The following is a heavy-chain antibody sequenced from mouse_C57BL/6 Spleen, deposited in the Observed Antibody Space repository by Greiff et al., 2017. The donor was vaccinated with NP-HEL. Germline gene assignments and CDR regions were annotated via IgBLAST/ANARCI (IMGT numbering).Heavy chain of an antibody. J-gene: IGHJ2*01. CDR1: GYAFSSSW. CDR2: IYPGDGDT. V-gene: IGHV1-82*01. Sequence: VQLQQSGPELVKPGASVKISCKASGYAFSSSWMNWVKQRPGKGLEWIGRIYPGDGDTNYNGKFKGKATLTADKSSSTAYMQLSSLTSEDSAVYFCARLEGWLLPYYCDYWGQGTTLTVSS. D-gene: IGHD2-3*01. CDR3: ARLEGWLLPYYCDY.